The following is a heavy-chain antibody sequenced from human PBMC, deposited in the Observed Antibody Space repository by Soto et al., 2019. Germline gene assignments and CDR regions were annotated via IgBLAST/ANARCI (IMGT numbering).Heavy chain of an antibody. CDR1: GGSFSGYY. J-gene: IGHJ6*02. D-gene: IGHD2-2*01. CDR2: INHSGST. Sequence: SETLSLTCAVYGGSFSGYYWSWIRQPPGKGLEWIGEINHSGSTNYNPSLKSRVTISVDTSKNQFSLKLSSVTAADTAVYYCARTLLYCSSTSCHYYYYYGMDVWGQGTTVTASS. V-gene: IGHV4-34*01. CDR3: ARTLLYCSSTSCHYYYYYGMDV.